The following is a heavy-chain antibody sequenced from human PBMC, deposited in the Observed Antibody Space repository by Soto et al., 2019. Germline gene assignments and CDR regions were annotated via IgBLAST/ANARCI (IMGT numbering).Heavy chain of an antibody. CDR2: IYSGGST. CDR3: ARDNPYCSGGSCHL. V-gene: IGHV3-53*01. Sequence: GGSLRLSCAASGFTVSSNYMSWVRQAPGKGLEWVSVIYSGGSTYYADSVKGRFTISRDSSKNTLYLQMNSLRAEDTAVYYCARDNPYCSGGSCHLWGQGTLVTVS. J-gene: IGHJ5*02. D-gene: IGHD2-15*01. CDR1: GFTVSSNY.